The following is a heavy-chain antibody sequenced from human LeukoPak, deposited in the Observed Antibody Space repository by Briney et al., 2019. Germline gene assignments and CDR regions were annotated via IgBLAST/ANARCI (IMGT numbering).Heavy chain of an antibody. J-gene: IGHJ5*02. CDR1: GYTFTSYP. CDR3: AKRWGGGDYEGWFDP. Sequence: GASVKVSCKASGYTFTSYPISWVRQAPGQGLEWMGWITTYNGNTHYAQKLQGRVTMTTETSTSTAYMDLRGLRSDDTAVYYCAKRWGGGDYEGWFDPWGQGTLVTVSS. D-gene: IGHD4-17*01. CDR2: ITTYNGNT. V-gene: IGHV1-18*01.